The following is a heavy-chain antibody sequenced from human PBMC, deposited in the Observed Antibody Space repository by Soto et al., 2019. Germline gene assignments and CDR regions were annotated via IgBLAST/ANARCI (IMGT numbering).Heavy chain of an antibody. V-gene: IGHV4-59*01. Sequence: QVQLQESGPGLVKPSETLSLTCSVSGGSISSYYWSWIRQPPGKGLEWIGYIYYSGNTNYNPSLKIRVTLSVDTSKNQVSLKVYSVTAADTALYYCASSGRDLGSSSPKGKNYYSYYGLDVWGQGTTVTVSS. CDR3: ASSGRDLGSSSPKGKNYYSYYGLDV. J-gene: IGHJ6*02. CDR2: IYYSGNT. CDR1: GGSISSYY. D-gene: IGHD6-13*01.